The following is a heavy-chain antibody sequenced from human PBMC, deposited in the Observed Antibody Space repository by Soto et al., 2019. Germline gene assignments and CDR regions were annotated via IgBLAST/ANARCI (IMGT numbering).Heavy chain of an antibody. Sequence: EVQLVESGGGLVQPGGSLRLSCAASGFTVSSHYMTWVRQAPGKGLDWVSLLYSNGRTYYADSVKGRFTISRDSSKNTVYLQLNSLRAQDTAVYYCARSLDGNYYYGMDVW. CDR2: LYSNGRT. D-gene: IGHD3-9*01. V-gene: IGHV3-66*01. J-gene: IGHJ6*01. CDR3: ARSLDGNYYYGMDV. CDR1: GFTVSSHY.